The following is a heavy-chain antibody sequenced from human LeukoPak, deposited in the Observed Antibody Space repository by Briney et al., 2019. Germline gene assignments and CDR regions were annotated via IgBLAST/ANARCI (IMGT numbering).Heavy chain of an antibody. CDR3: ARDPNGDYVGAFEM. CDR2: SGGSGGRT. CDR1: GFTFPRHA. D-gene: IGHD4-17*01. V-gene: IGHV3-23*01. Sequence: GGSLRLSCAASGFTFPRHAMSWVRQAPGKGLEWVASSGGSGGRTHYADSVKGRFTISRDNSQNTVYLHMNSLRAEDTAVYYCARDPNGDYVGAFEMWGPGTKVTVS. J-gene: IGHJ3*02.